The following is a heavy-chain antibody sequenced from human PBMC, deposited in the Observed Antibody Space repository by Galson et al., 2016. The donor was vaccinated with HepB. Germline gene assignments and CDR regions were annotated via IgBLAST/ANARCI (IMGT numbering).Heavy chain of an antibody. CDR1: GFTFSSYG. D-gene: IGHD6-13*01. CDR3: AREMAIAAAATFDY. Sequence: SLRLSCAASGFTFSSYGMHWVRQAPGKGLEWVAVIWYDGSNKYYADSVKGRITISRDNSKNTLSLQMISLRAEDTAVYYCAREMAIAAAATFDYWGQGTLVTVSS. CDR2: IWYDGSNK. J-gene: IGHJ4*02. V-gene: IGHV3-33*01.